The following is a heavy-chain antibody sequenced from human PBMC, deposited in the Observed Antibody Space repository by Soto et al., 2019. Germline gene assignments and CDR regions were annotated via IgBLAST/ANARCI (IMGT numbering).Heavy chain of an antibody. CDR3: ARVSYSIVGVPDYGMDG. CDR1: GYNFISHG. CDR2: ISGKNGNT. Sequence: QVQLVQSGVDVNKPGASVEVSCKASGYNFISHGLSWVRQAPGQGLEWMGWISGKNGNTNDAQKRQGRVTLTTDTSTSTAEMAMRSKRYDDTAVYYCARVSYSIVGVPDYGMDGRGQGTTGTVSS. V-gene: IGHV1-18*04. D-gene: IGHD2-15*01. J-gene: IGHJ6*02.